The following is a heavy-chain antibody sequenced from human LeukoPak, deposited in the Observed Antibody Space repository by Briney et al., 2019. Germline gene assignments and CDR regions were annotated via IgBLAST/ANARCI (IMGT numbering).Heavy chain of an antibody. CDR3: AKDRHYCSGGSCYLVRAFDI. CDR2: ISGSGGST. Sequence: TGGSLRLSCAASGFTFSSYAMSWVRQAPGKGLEWVSAISGSGGSTYYADSVKGRFTISRDNSKNTLYLQMNSLRAEDTAVYYCAKDRHYCSGGSCYLVRAFDIWGQGTMVTVSS. J-gene: IGHJ3*02. CDR1: GFTFSSYA. D-gene: IGHD2-15*01. V-gene: IGHV3-23*01.